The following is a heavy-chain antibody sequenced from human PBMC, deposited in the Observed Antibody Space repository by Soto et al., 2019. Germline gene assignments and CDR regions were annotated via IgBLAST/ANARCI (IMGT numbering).Heavy chain of an antibody. CDR3: ARDPPYCTSTGCYFVYYYGMDV. CDR1: GGIFSSYA. Sequence: SVKVSCKAYGGIFSSYAFSWVRQAPGEGLEWMGGIIPISDTTNYAQRFQDRVTITADKSTSTAYMELNSLRSEDTAIYYCARDPPYCTSTGCYFVYYYGMDVWGQGTTVTVSS. CDR2: IIPISDTT. D-gene: IGHD2-2*01. V-gene: IGHV1-69*06. J-gene: IGHJ6*02.